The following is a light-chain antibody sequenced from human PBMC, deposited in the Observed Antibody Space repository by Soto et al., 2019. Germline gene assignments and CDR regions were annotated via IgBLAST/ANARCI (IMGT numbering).Light chain of an antibody. CDR3: QSYDSSRRAVV. Sequence: QSVLTQPPSVSGAPGQRVTISCTGSSSNIGAGYDVHWYQQLPGTAPKLLIYGNSNRPSGVPDRFSGSKSGTSASLAITGLQAEDEADYYCQSYDSSRRAVVFGGGTKVTVL. CDR2: GNS. V-gene: IGLV1-40*01. CDR1: SSNIGAGYD. J-gene: IGLJ2*01.